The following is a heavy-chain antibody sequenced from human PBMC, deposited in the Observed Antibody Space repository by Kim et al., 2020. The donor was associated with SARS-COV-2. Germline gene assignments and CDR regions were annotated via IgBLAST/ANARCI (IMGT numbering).Heavy chain of an antibody. J-gene: IGHJ6*02. CDR2: ISSNGGST. Sequence: GGSLRLSCSASGFTFSSYAMHWVRQAPGKGLEYVSAISSNGGSTYYADSVKGRFTISRDNSKNTLYLQMSSLRAEDTAVYYCVKALIAHSSGWYVNYYYYGMDVWGQGTTVTVSS. CDR1: GFTFSSYA. D-gene: IGHD6-19*01. CDR3: VKALIAHSSGWYVNYYYYGMDV. V-gene: IGHV3-64D*09.